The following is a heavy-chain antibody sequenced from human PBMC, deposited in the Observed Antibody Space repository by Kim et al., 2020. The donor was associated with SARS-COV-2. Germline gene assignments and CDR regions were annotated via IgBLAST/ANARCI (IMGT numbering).Heavy chain of an antibody. Sequence: SETLSLTCTVSGGSISSYYWSWIRQPPGKGLEWIGYIYYSGSTNYNPSLKSRVTISVDTSKNQFSLKLSSVTAADTAVYYCARTLGINYYGMDVWGQGTTVTVSS. CDR3: ARTLGINYYGMDV. J-gene: IGHJ6*02. D-gene: IGHD7-27*01. CDR2: IYYSGST. CDR1: GGSISSYY. V-gene: IGHV4-59*08.